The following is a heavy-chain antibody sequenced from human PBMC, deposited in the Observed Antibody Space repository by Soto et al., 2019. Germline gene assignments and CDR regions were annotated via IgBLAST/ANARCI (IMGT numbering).Heavy chain of an antibody. V-gene: IGHV3-9*01. J-gene: IGHJ4*02. CDR2: ISWNSGSI. D-gene: IGHD4-4*01. CDR1: GFTFDDHA. CDR3: ATGGRLMTTPQYFDY. Sequence: EVQLVESGGGLVQPGRSLRLACAASGFTFDDHAMHWVRQAPGKGLEWVSAISWNSGSIGYADSVKGRFTISRDDAKNSLYLQMNSLRAEDTALYYCATGGRLMTTPQYFDYWGQGTLVTVSS.